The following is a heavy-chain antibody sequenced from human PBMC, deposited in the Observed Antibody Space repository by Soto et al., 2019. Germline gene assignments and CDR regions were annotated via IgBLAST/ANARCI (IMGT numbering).Heavy chain of an antibody. CDR1: GYTFTSYD. V-gene: IGHV1-8*01. J-gene: IGHJ4*02. D-gene: IGHD4-17*01. CDR3: ARADMTTGKEIDF. CDR2: MNPNNENT. Sequence: ASVKVSCKASGYTFTSYDINWVRQATGQGLEWMGWMNPNNENTGYAQKFQGRVTMTRNTSISTAYMELSSLRSEDTAVYYCARADMTTGKEIDFWGQGTLVTVAS.